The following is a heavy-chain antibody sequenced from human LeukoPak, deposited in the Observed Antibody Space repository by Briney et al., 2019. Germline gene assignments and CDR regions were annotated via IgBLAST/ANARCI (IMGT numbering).Heavy chain of an antibody. D-gene: IGHD6-19*01. J-gene: IGHJ4*02. Sequence: GASVKVSCKASGYTFTSYDINWVRQAPGQGLEWMGWINPNSGGTNYAQKFQGRVTMTRDTSISTAYMELSRLRSDDTAVYYCAREVIAVADTYYFDYWGQGTLVTVSS. CDR1: GYTFTSYD. CDR3: AREVIAVADTYYFDY. CDR2: INPNSGGT. V-gene: IGHV1-2*02.